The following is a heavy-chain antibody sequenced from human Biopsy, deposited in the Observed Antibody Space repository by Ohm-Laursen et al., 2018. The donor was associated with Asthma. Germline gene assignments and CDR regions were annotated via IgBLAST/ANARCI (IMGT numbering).Heavy chain of an antibody. D-gene: IGHD4-17*01. J-gene: IGHJ4*02. V-gene: IGHV3-33*01. Sequence: SLRLSCSAPGFTFSSYGMHWVRQAPGKGLEWVAVIWYDGSNKYYADSVKGRFTISRDNSKNTLYLQMNSLRAEDTAVYYCARKARHGDYDFDYWGQGTLATVST. CDR1: GFTFSSYG. CDR2: IWYDGSNK. CDR3: ARKARHGDYDFDY.